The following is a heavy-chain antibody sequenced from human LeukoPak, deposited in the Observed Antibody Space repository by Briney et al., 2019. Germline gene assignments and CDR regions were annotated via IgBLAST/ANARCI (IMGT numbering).Heavy chain of an antibody. CDR1: GGSISSSSYY. V-gene: IGHV4-39*01. J-gene: IGHJ6*02. CDR2: IYYSRST. CDR3: ARHGGHYYYYYGMDV. D-gene: IGHD2-15*01. Sequence: PSETLSLTCTVSGGSISSSSYYWGWIRQPPGKGLEWIGSIYYSRSTYYNPSLKSRVTISVDTSKNQFSLKLSSVTAADTAVYYCARHGGHYYYYYGMDVWGQGTTVTVSS.